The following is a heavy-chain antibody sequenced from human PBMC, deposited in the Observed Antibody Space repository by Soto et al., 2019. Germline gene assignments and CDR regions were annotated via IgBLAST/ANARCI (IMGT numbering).Heavy chain of an antibody. CDR2: ISGSDGST. CDR3: AQVGAKTWYGMDV. Sequence: EVQLLESGGGLVQPGGSLRLSCAASGFTFSSYAMSWVRQAPGKGLEWVSAISGSDGSTYYADSVKGRFTISRDNSKNTLYLQMNSLRAEHTAVYYCAQVGAKTWYGMDVWGQGTTVTVSS. V-gene: IGHV3-23*01. CDR1: GFTFSSYA. D-gene: IGHD1-26*01. J-gene: IGHJ6*02.